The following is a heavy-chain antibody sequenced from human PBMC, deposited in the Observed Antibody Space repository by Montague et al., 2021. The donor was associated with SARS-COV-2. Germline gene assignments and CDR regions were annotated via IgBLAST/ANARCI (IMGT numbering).Heavy chain of an antibody. Sequence: TLSLTCTVSGGSISSGTYYWSWIRQPAGKGLEWIGRIYTSGTTNYNPSLKSRVTISVDTSKNQFSLKLSSVTAADTAMYYCARGGGSGGQRANHFDYWGQGTLVTVPS. V-gene: IGHV4-61*02. CDR2: IYTSGTT. J-gene: IGHJ4*02. CDR1: GGSISSGTYY. CDR3: ARGGGSGGQRANHFDY. D-gene: IGHD2-15*01.